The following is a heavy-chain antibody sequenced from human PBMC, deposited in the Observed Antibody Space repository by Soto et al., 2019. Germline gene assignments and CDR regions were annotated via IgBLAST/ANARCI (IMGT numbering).Heavy chain of an antibody. CDR1: GFTFSSYE. Sequence: PGGSLRLSCAASGFTFSSYEMNWVRQAPGKGLGWVSYISTRGSTKYYADSVKGRFTISRDDAKNSLYLQMNSLRVEDTAVYYCARAGVTIFGGVVVFSGMDVWGQGTTVTVSS. D-gene: IGHD3-3*01. CDR2: ISTRGSTK. J-gene: IGHJ6*02. CDR3: ARAGVTIFGGVVVFSGMDV. V-gene: IGHV3-48*03.